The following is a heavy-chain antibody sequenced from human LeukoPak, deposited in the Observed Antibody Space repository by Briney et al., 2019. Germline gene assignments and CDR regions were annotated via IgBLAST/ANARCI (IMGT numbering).Heavy chain of an antibody. Sequence: GASVKVSCKASGYTFTGYYMHRVRQAPGQGLEWMGWINPNSGGTNYAQKFQGRVTMTRDTSISTAYMELSRLRSDDTAVYYCARVIFGGSPPSPWGQGTLVTVSS. V-gene: IGHV1-2*02. CDR3: ARVIFGGSPPSP. D-gene: IGHD1-26*01. J-gene: IGHJ5*02. CDR2: INPNSGGT. CDR1: GYTFTGYY.